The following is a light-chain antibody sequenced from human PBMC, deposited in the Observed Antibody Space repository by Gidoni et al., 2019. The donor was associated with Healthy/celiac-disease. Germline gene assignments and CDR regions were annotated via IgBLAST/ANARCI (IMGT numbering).Light chain of an antibody. Sequence: DIQMTQSPSSLSASVGDRVTITCQASQDISNYLNWYQQKPGKAPKLLIYDASNLETGVPPRFTGSGSGTDFPFTISSLQPEDIATYYCQQYDNLPLTCGGGTKVEIK. V-gene: IGKV1-33*01. CDR2: DAS. CDR1: QDISNY. J-gene: IGKJ4*01. CDR3: QQYDNLPLT.